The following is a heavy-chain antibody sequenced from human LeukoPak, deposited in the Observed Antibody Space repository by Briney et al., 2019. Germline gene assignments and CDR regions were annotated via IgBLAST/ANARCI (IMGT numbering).Heavy chain of an antibody. Sequence: PGGSLRLSCAASGLTFSRFGMHWVRQAPGKGLDWVALISHDGSQRYYTDSVRGRFTISRDNSKNTLYLQMDSLRAGDTAVYYCAKGLQLWAPIDYWGQGTLVTVSS. CDR1: GLTFSRFG. CDR3: AKGLQLWAPIDY. J-gene: IGHJ4*02. V-gene: IGHV3-30*18. D-gene: IGHD5-18*01. CDR2: ISHDGSQR.